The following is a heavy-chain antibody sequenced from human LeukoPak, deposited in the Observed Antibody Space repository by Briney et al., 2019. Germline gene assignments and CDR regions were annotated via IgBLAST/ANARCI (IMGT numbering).Heavy chain of an antibody. V-gene: IGHV3-74*01. Sequence: GGSLRLSCAASGFSFSSSWMHWVRQVPGKRLEWVSRINDDGTSTTYAESVKGRFTISRDNAKNTLFLQMNSLRAGDTAVYYCATTGSGSYYDYWGQGTLVTVSS. D-gene: IGHD1-26*01. J-gene: IGHJ4*02. CDR2: INDDGTST. CDR3: ATTGSGSYYDY. CDR1: GFSFSSSW.